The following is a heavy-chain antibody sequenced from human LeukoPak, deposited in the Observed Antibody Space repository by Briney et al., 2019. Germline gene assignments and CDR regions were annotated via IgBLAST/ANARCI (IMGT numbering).Heavy chain of an antibody. Sequence: GASVKVSCKASGGTFSSYAISWVRQATGQGLEWMGWMNPNSGNTGYAQKFQGRVAMTRNTSISTAYMELNSLRSEDTAVYYCASEQWLKREGVYYYYGMAVWGQGTTVTVSS. D-gene: IGHD6-19*01. J-gene: IGHJ6*02. CDR1: GGTFSSYA. V-gene: IGHV1-8*02. CDR2: MNPNSGNT. CDR3: ASEQWLKREGVYYYYGMAV.